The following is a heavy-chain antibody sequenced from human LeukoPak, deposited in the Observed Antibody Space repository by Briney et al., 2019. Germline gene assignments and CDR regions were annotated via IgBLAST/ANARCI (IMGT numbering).Heavy chain of an antibody. V-gene: IGHV4-39*07. CDR3: ARGRLITMVRGVIPFDY. CDR1: GGSISSSSYY. J-gene: IGHJ4*02. CDR2: IYYRGST. Sequence: SETLSLTCTISGGSISSSSYYWGWIRQPPAKGLEWIGSIYYRGSTYYNPSLKSRVTISVDTSKNQFSLKVTSVTAADTAVYYCARGRLITMVRGVIPFDYWGQGTLVTVSS. D-gene: IGHD3-10*01.